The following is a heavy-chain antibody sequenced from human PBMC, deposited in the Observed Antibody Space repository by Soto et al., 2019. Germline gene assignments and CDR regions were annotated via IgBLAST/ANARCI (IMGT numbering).Heavy chain of an antibody. CDR1: GFTFSNYW. CDR3: TTGLVPAVKTFDP. D-gene: IGHD2-2*01. Sequence: EVQLVESGGGLVQPGGSLRLSCVASGFTFSNYWMHWVRQAPGKGLVWVSRINGDGGSTAYADSVKGRFTISRDNARNTLYLQMNSLGAEDTAVYYCTTGLVPAVKTFDPWGQGTLVTVSP. J-gene: IGHJ5*02. V-gene: IGHV3-74*01. CDR2: INGDGGST.